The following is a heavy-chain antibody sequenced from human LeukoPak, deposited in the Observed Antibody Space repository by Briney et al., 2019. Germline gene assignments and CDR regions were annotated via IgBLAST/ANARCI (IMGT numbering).Heavy chain of an antibody. D-gene: IGHD3-10*01. CDR1: GYSFTNYW. CDR2: IYPGDSDT. J-gene: IGHJ4*02. Sequence: GESLKISCKGSGYSFTNYWIGWVRQMPGKGLEWMGIIYPGDSDTKYRPSFQGQVTISADKSISTAYLQWSSLKDSDTAMYYCARRARDYYGSGSYEYYFDYWGQGTLVTVSS. V-gene: IGHV5-51*01. CDR3: ARRARDYYGSGSYEYYFDY.